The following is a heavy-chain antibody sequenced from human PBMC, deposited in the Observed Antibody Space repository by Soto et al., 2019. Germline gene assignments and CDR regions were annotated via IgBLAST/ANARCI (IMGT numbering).Heavy chain of an antibody. J-gene: IGHJ5*02. CDR1: VGSISSGGYY. D-gene: IGHD3-22*01. CDR3: ARGSEPQYYDSSGGNWGGWFEP. V-gene: IGHV4-31*03. Sequence: QVQLQESGPGLVKPSQTLSLTCTVSVGSISSGGYYWSWIRQHPGKGLEWIGYIYYSGSTYYNQSLRRRVTISVDTSKNQFSLKLSSVTAADTAVYYCARGSEPQYYDSSGGNWGGWFEPWGQGNLVTVSS. CDR2: IYYSGST.